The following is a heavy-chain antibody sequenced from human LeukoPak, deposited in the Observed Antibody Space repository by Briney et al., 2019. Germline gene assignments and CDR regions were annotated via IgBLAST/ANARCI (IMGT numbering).Heavy chain of an antibody. D-gene: IGHD6-13*01. CDR2: IQNDGSDK. V-gene: IGHV3-30*02. J-gene: IGHJ4*02. Sequence: GGSLRLSCAASGINFRTSGMHWVRQAPGKGLEWVTFIQNDGSDKYYAASVKGRFTISRDNSKNTVYLHMNSLRAVDTALYYCAREGGRAAAGRFDYWGQGTLVTVSS. CDR3: AREGGRAAAGRFDY. CDR1: GINFRTSG.